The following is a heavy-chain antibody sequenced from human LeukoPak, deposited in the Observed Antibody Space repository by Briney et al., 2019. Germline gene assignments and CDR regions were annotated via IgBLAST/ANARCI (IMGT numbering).Heavy chain of an antibody. J-gene: IGHJ2*01. CDR3: GRGASDSGYWYFDL. CDR1: GFTFSDCY. CDR2: SRNKARSYTT. V-gene: IGHV3-72*01. Sequence: GGSLRLSCAASGFTFSDCYMAWVRQAPGKGLEWVARSRNKARSYTTEYAASVKGRFTISRDDSKNSLYLQMSSLQTEDTAVYYCGRGASDSGYWYFDLWGRGTLVTVSS. D-gene: IGHD1-26*01.